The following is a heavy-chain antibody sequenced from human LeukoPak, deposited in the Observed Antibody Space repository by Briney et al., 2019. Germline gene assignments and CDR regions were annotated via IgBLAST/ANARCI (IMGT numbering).Heavy chain of an antibody. J-gene: IGHJ4*02. CDR3: ARASYSSSWSHFDY. D-gene: IGHD6-13*01. Sequence: GGSLRLSCAASGFTFSSYSMNWVRQVPGKGLEWVSSISSSSSYIYYADSVKGRFTISRDNAKNSLYLQMNSLRAEDTAVYYCARASYSSSWSHFDYWGQGTLVTVSS. CDR1: GFTFSSYS. CDR2: ISSSSSYI. V-gene: IGHV3-21*01.